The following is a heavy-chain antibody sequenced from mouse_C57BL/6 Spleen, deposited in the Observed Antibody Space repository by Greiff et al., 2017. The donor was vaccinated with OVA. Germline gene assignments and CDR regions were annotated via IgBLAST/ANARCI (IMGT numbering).Heavy chain of an antibody. D-gene: IGHD2-1*01. CDR3: ARRCNPWYFDV. CDR2: ISNGGGST. CDR1: GFTFSDYY. Sequence: EVKLVESGGGLVQPGGSLKLSCAASGFTFSDYYMYWVRQTPEKRLEWVAYISNGGGSTYYPDNVKGRFTISRDNAKNTLYLQMSSLKSEDTAMYYCARRCNPWYFDVWGTGTTVTVSS. J-gene: IGHJ1*03. V-gene: IGHV5-12*01.